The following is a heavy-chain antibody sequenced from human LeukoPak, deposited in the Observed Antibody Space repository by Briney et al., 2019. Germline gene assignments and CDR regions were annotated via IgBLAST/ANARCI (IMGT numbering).Heavy chain of an antibody. CDR1: GGSITSSRYY. V-gene: IGHV4-39*01. Sequence: PSETLSLTCTVSGGSITSSRYYWAWIRQSPGKGLEWIGSINYRGTTYYNPSLKSRVTISVDTSKNQFSLKLSSVTAPDTAVYYCGSVYYVISTGYYATFDYWGQGALVTVSS. D-gene: IGHD3-9*01. CDR2: INYRGTT. J-gene: IGHJ4*02. CDR3: GSVYYVISTGYYATFDY.